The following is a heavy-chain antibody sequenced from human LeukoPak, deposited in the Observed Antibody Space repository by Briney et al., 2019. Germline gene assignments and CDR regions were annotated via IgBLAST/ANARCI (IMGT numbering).Heavy chain of an antibody. CDR1: GGSISSGDYY. CDR2: IYYSGST. V-gene: IGHV4-30-4*01. D-gene: IGHD5-18*01. CDR3: ARGYSLDY. Sequence: PSETLSLTCTVSGGSISSGDYYWSWIRQPPGKGLEWIGYIYYSGSTYYTPSLRGLVTISVDTSKNQFSLNLSSVTAADTAVCYCARGYSLDYWGQGTLVTVSS. J-gene: IGHJ4*02.